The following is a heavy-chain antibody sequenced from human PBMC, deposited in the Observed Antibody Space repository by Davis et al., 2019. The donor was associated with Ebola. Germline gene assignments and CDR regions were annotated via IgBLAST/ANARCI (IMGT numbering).Heavy chain of an antibody. CDR3: ARVNAATGYSRFDT. Sequence: GESLKISCAASGFTFSSYSMNWVRQAPGKGLEWVSSISSSSSYIYYADSVKGRFTISRDNVKNSLYLRMNSLRVEDTALYHCARVNAATGYSRFDTWGQGTLVTVSS. CDR1: GFTFSSYS. J-gene: IGHJ5*01. V-gene: IGHV3-21*04. CDR2: ISSSSSYI. D-gene: IGHD3-9*01.